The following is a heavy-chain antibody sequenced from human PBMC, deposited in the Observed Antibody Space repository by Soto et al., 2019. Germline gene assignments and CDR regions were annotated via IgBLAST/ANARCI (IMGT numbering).Heavy chain of an antibody. CDR3: ASRSSGWYFDY. Sequence: GGALRHSCAASGVSFSTYGMHWVRQAPGKGLGWVAFISNDGSNKYYADSVKGRFTISRDNSKNTLYLQMNSLRAEDTAVYYCASRSSGWYFDYWGQGTLVTVSS. V-gene: IGHV3-30*03. CDR2: ISNDGSNK. CDR1: GVSFSTYG. D-gene: IGHD6-19*01. J-gene: IGHJ4*02.